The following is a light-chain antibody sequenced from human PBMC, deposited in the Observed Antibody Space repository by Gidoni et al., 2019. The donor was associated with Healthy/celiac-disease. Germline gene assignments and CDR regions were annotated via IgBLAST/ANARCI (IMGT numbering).Light chain of an antibody. CDR2: DDS. Sequence: SYVLTQPPSVSVSPAKTARMTCGVNNIGRKSVHWYQQKPGQAPVLVVYDDSDRPAGIPERFSGSNSGNTATLTISRVEAGDEADYYCQVWDSSSDLVVFGGGTKLTVL. V-gene: IGLV3-21*03. CDR3: QVWDSSSDLVV. J-gene: IGLJ2*01. CDR1: NIGRKS.